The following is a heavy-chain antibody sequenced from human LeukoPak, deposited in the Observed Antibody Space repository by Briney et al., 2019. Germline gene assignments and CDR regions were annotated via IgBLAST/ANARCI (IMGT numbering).Heavy chain of an antibody. D-gene: IGHD6-13*01. CDR3: ASAPMGAAALY. Sequence: ASVKVSCKASGYTFTSYGISWVRQAPGQGLEWMGWMNPVSGNAGSAQKFQGRVTLTRDTSISTAYKELSSLRSDDTAFYYCASAPMGAAALYWGQGTLVTVSS. CDR1: GYTFTSYG. V-gene: IGHV1-8*02. CDR2: MNPVSGNA. J-gene: IGHJ4*02.